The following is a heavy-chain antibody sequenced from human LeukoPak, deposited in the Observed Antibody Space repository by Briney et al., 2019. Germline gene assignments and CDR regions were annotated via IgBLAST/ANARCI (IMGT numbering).Heavy chain of an antibody. CDR1: GGTFSSYA. CDR3: ARDLHGSGSCYVFDY. J-gene: IGHJ4*02. CDR2: IIPIFGTA. Sequence: ASVNVSCKASGGTFSSYAISWVRQAPGQGLEWMGGIIPIFGTANYAQKFQGRVTITADESTSTAYMELSSLRSEDTAVYYCARDLHGSGSCYVFDYWGQGTLVTVSS. D-gene: IGHD3-10*01. V-gene: IGHV1-69*13.